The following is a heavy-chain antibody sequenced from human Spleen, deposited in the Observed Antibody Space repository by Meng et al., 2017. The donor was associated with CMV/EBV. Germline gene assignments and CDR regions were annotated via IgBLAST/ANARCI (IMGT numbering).Heavy chain of an antibody. D-gene: IGHD3-3*01. CDR1: GGSISSADYH. CDR3: ARPILGMAVFDY. V-gene: IGHV4-30-4*08. Sequence: SETLSLTCTVSGGSISSADYHWTWIRQPPGKGLEWIGYIYYSGSTYYNPSLKSRVSISVDTSKNQFSLKLSSVTVADTAVYYCARPILGMAVFDYWGPGTLVTVSS. J-gene: IGHJ4*02. CDR2: IYYSGST.